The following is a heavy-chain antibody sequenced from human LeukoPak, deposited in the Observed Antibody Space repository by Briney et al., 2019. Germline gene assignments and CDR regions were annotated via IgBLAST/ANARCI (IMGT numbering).Heavy chain of an antibody. D-gene: IGHD3-22*01. CDR1: GGTFSSYA. Sequence: GASVKVSCKASGGTFSSYAISWVRQAPGQGLEWMGRIIPILGIANYAQKFQGRVTITADKSTSTAYMELSSLRSEDTAVYYCAGASYYYDSSGYPLEYWGQGTLVTVSS. V-gene: IGHV1-69*04. J-gene: IGHJ4*02. CDR3: AGASYYYDSSGYPLEY. CDR2: IIPILGIA.